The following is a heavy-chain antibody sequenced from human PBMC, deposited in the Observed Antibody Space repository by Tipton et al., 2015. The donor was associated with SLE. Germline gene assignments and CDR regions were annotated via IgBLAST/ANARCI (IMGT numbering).Heavy chain of an antibody. Sequence: QSGPEVKKPGASVKVSCKASGYTFTGYYMHWVRQAPGQGLEWMGWISAYNGNTDHAQKVQGRVTMTTDTTTNTAYMELRSLRSDDTAVYYCVRDLAYCGGDCYSEFDNWGQGTLVTVSS. CDR3: VRDLAYCGGDCYSEFDN. CDR2: ISAYNGNT. D-gene: IGHD2-21*01. J-gene: IGHJ4*02. V-gene: IGHV1-18*04. CDR1: GYTFTGYY.